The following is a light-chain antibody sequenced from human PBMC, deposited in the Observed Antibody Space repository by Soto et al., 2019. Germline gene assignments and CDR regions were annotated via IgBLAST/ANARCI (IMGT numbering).Light chain of an antibody. CDR1: RSDVGAYNY. V-gene: IGLV2-8*01. CDR3: SSYSGTNYHYV. CDR2: DVS. Sequence: VLTQPPSVSGSPGQSVTISCTGTRSDVGAYNYVSWYQQHPGKAPKLMICDVSPRPSGVPDRFSGSKSGNTASLTVSGLQADDEADYYCSSYSGTNYHYVFGTGTKVTVL. J-gene: IGLJ1*01.